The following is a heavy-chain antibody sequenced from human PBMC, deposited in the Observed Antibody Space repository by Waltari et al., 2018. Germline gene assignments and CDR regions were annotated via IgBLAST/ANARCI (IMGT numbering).Heavy chain of an antibody. Sequence: EVQLVESGGHLVRPGGSLRLSCAASGFSFSSYWMTWVRQAPGKWVGGGAKIKQDGSGECYVDSVKGRFTISRDNAKKSLFLQMNSLRVEETAVYYCVREGHDYVWERFLLYYFDSWGQGTLVTVSS. CDR2: IKQDGSGE. CDR3: VREGHDYVWERFLLYYFDS. J-gene: IGHJ4*02. CDR1: GFSFSSYW. D-gene: IGHD3-16*01. V-gene: IGHV3-7*01.